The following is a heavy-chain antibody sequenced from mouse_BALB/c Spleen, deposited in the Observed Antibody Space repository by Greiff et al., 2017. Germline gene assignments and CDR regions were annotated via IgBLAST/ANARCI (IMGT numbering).Heavy chain of an antibody. J-gene: IGHJ4*01. Sequence: EVQRVESGGGLVKPGGSLKLSCAASGFTFSSYAMSWVRQTPEKRLEWVASISSGGSTYYPDSVKGRFTISRDNARNILYLQMSSLRSEDTAMYYCARGATMITTRYAMDYWGQGTSVTVSS. CDR2: ISSGGST. V-gene: IGHV5-6-5*01. D-gene: IGHD2-4*01. CDR3: ARGATMITTRYAMDY. CDR1: GFTFSSYA.